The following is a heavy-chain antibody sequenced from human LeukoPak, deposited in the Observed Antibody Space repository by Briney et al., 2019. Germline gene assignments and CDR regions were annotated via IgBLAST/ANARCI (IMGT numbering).Heavy chain of an antibody. CDR1: GFNFNNYW. D-gene: IGHD2/OR15-2a*01. J-gene: IGHJ4*02. Sequence: GGSLRLSCAASGFNFNNYWMSWVRQAPGKGPEWVATIKPDGSGEYYVDSVKGRLTISRDNAKKSLDLQMNSLRAEDTAVYYCVRDFQNYWGQGTLVTVSS. V-gene: IGHV3-7*01. CDR3: VRDFQNY. CDR2: IKPDGSGE.